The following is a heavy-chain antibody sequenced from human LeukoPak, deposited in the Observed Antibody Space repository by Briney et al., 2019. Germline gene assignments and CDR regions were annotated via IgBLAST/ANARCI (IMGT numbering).Heavy chain of an antibody. J-gene: IGHJ4*02. CDR1: GGSLSGYY. CDR2: INHSGST. Sequence: SETLSLTCAVYGGSLSGYYWSWIRQPPGKGLEWIGEINHSGSTNYNPPLKSRVTISVDTSKNQFSLKLSSVTAADTAVYYCARGRLGLHYDILTGYPTPYYFDYWGQGTLVTVSS. CDR3: ARGRLGLHYDILTGYPTPYYFDY. V-gene: IGHV4-34*01. D-gene: IGHD3-9*01.